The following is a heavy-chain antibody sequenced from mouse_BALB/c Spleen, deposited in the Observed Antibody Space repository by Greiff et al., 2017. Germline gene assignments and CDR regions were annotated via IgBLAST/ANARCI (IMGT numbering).Heavy chain of an antibody. CDR2: INPNYDST. CDR1: GFTFTDYK. V-gene: IGHV1-18*01. Sequence: VQLQQSGAELVKPGASVKLSCTASGFTFTDYKMDWVKQNHGKSLEWIGDINPNYDSTSYKQKCKGKATLAVDKSTSTAYMELRSLTSEDTAVCASAREHDDYAMDYWGQGTSVTVSS. J-gene: IGHJ4*01. D-gene: IGHD2-12*01. CDR3: AREHDDYAMDY.